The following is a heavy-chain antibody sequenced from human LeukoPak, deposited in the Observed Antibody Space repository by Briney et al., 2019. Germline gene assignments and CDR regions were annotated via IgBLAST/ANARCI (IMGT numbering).Heavy chain of an antibody. J-gene: IGHJ4*02. Sequence: KPSETLSLTCAVYGGSFSGYYWSWIRQPPGKGLEWIGEINHSGSTNYNPSLKSRVTISVDTSKNQFSLKLSSVTAADTAVYYCARHLSKGGGYDFGDYWGQGTLVTVSS. CDR3: ARHLSKGGGYDFGDY. D-gene: IGHD5-12*01. CDR1: GGSFSGYY. CDR2: INHSGST. V-gene: IGHV4-34*01.